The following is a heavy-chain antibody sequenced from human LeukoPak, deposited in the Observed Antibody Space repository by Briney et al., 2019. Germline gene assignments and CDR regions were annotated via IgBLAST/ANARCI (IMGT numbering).Heavy chain of an antibody. D-gene: IGHD3-16*01. CDR2: IIPVFGTT. CDR3: ARVLMITFGGVTVTGAFDL. Sequence: VKVSCKASGDTFSSGAFSWVRQAPGQGLEWMGRIIPVFGTTNYAQRFQGRVTINTDESTSTAYMEVSSLRSEDTAMYYCARVLMITFGGVTVTGAFDLWGQGTMVTVSS. CDR1: GDTFSSGA. V-gene: IGHV1-69*05. J-gene: IGHJ3*01.